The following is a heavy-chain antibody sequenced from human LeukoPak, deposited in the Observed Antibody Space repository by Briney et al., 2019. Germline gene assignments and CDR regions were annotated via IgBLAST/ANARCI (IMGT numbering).Heavy chain of an antibody. CDR2: MGSPGDT. Sequence: PGGSLRLSCTASGFTVSSYDMHWARQVTGKGLEWFSTMGSPGDTYYPDSVKGRFTISRGSAENSLYLQMNSLRAGDTAVYYCARGSSSWYYFESWGQGTLVTVSS. J-gene: IGHJ4*02. CDR3: ARGSSSWYYFES. CDR1: GFTVSSYD. D-gene: IGHD6-13*01. V-gene: IGHV3-13*01.